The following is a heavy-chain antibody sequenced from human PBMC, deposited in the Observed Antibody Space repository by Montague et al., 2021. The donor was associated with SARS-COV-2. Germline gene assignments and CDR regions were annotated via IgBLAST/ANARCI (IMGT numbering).Heavy chain of an antibody. CDR2: ISRSSRTI. D-gene: IGHD4-17*01. CDR3: ADYGDTEPFQH. J-gene: IGHJ1*01. Sequence: SLRLSCAASGFTFGSYSMNWVRQAPGKGLEWVSYISRSSRTIYYADSVKGRITISRDNAKNSLYLQMNSLRAGDTAVYYCADYGDTEPFQHWGQGTQVTASS. CDR1: GFTFGSYS. V-gene: IGHV3-48*04.